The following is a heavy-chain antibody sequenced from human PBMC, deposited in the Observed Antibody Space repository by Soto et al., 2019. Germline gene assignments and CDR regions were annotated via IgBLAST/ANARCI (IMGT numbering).Heavy chain of an antibody. D-gene: IGHD1-26*01. J-gene: IGHJ4*02. CDR3: ARRYGGNLDY. Sequence: QVQLQESGPGLVKPSETLSLTCTVSGGSISNFYWIWIRQPPWKGLEWIGYIYYSGSTNYKPSLKSRVTISVTTYKNQFSLKLSSVTAADTAVNFCARRYGGNLDYWGQGTLVTVSS. CDR2: IYYSGST. V-gene: IGHV4-59*08. CDR1: GGSISNFY.